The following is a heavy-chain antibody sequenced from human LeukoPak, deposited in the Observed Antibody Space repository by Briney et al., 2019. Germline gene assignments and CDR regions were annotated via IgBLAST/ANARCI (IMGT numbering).Heavy chain of an antibody. Sequence: NPSQTLSLTCTVSGGSISSYYWSWIRQPPGKGLEWIGYIYYSGSTNYNPSLKSRVTISVDTSKNQFSLKLSSVTAADTAVYYCARGVQWLVFDYWGQGTLVTVSS. D-gene: IGHD6-19*01. V-gene: IGHV4-59*01. CDR2: IYYSGST. J-gene: IGHJ4*02. CDR1: GGSISSYY. CDR3: ARGVQWLVFDY.